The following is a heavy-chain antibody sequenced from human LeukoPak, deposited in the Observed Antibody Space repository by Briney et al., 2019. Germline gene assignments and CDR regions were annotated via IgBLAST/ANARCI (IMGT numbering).Heavy chain of an antibody. J-gene: IGHJ4*02. V-gene: IGHV3-23*01. CDR1: GFTFSGSA. D-gene: IGHD5-18*01. CDR3: TARRDDY. CDR2: ISGSGGST. Sequence: GGSLRLSCAASGFTFSGSAMHWVRQAPGKGLEWVSAISGSGGSTYYADSVKGRFTISRDSSKNTLYLQMNSLRVEDTAMYYCTARRDDYWGQGTLVTVSS.